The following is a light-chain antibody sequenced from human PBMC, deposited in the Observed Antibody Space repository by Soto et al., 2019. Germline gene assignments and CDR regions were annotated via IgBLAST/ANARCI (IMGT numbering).Light chain of an antibody. CDR3: QQYNNWPWLT. Sequence: SPAPVSGETAYRSSLSISASQSVSSNLAWYQQKPGQAPRLLIYGASTRATGIPARFSGSGSGTEFTLTISSLQSEDFAVYYCQQYNNWPWLTFGGGANVDIK. J-gene: IGKJ4*01. CDR1: QSVSSN. V-gene: IGKV3-15*01. CDR2: GAS.